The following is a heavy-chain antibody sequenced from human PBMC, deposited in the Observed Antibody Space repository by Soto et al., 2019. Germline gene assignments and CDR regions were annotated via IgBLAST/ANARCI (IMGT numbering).Heavy chain of an antibody. Sequence: QVQLVQSGAEVKKPGSSVKVSCKASGGTFSSYAISWVRQAPGQGLEWMGGIIPIFGTANYAQKFQGRVTITADESTSTAYMELSSLRSEDTAVYYCARVSVSSGYYDGGTGNYYYYGMDVWGQGTTVTVSS. CDR3: ARVSVSSGYYDGGTGNYYYYGMDV. V-gene: IGHV1-69*01. D-gene: IGHD3-22*01. J-gene: IGHJ6*02. CDR2: IIPIFGTA. CDR1: GGTFSSYA.